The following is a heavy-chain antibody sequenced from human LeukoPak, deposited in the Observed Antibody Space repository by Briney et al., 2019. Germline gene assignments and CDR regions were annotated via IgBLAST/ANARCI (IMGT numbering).Heavy chain of an antibody. CDR1: GYSISSGYY. Sequence: SETLSLTCTVSGYSISSGYYWGWIRQPPGKGLEWIGSIYHSGSTYYNPSLKSRVTISVDTSKNLFSLKLSSVTAADTAVYYCARKTIFGVVIAPSFDYWGQGTLVTVSS. V-gene: IGHV4-38-2*02. CDR2: IYHSGST. D-gene: IGHD3-3*01. CDR3: ARKTIFGVVIAPSFDY. J-gene: IGHJ4*02.